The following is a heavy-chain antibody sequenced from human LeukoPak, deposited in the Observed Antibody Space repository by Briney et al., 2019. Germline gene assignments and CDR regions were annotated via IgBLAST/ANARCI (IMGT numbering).Heavy chain of an antibody. Sequence: ASVKVSCKVSGYTLTELSMHWVRQAPGQGLEWMGGIIPIFGTANYAQKFQGRVTITADKSTSTAYMELSSLRSEDTAVYYCASTAPTYYDFWSGYYNNYYYYYYMDVWGKGTTVTVSS. CDR1: GYTLTELS. CDR2: IIPIFGTA. D-gene: IGHD3-3*01. J-gene: IGHJ6*03. V-gene: IGHV1-69*06. CDR3: ASTAPTYYDFWSGYYNNYYYYYYMDV.